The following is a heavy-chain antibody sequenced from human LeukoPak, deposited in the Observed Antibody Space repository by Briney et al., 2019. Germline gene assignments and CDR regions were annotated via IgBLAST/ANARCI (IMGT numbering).Heavy chain of an antibody. V-gene: IGHV3-30*18. CDR3: AKRSLYYYYGMDV. D-gene: IGHD2/OR15-2a*01. CDR1: GFTFSSYG. Sequence: GGSLRLSCAASGFTFSSYGMHWVRQAPGKGLEWVAVISYDGSNKYYAGSVEGRFTISRDNSKNTLYLQMNSLRAEDTAVYYCAKRSLYYYYGMDVWGQGTTVTVSS. J-gene: IGHJ6*02. CDR2: ISYDGSNK.